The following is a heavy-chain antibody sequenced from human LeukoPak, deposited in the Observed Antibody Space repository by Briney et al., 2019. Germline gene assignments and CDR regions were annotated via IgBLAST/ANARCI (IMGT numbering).Heavy chain of an antibody. V-gene: IGHV3-30*02. Sequence: GGSLRLSCAASGFTFSSYGMHWVRQAPGKGLEWVAFIRYDGSNKYYADSVKGRFTISRDNSKNTLYLQMNSLRAEDTAVYYCASGITIFQPNHYWGQGTLVTVSS. D-gene: IGHD3-3*01. CDR3: ASGITIFQPNHY. CDR2: IRYDGSNK. CDR1: GFTFSSYG. J-gene: IGHJ4*02.